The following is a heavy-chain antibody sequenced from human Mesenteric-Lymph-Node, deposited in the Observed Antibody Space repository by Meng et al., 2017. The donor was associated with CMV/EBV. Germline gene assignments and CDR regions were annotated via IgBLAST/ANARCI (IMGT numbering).Heavy chain of an antibody. J-gene: IGHJ4*02. D-gene: IGHD3-22*01. CDR1: GFTFGDYA. V-gene: IGHV3-49*04. CDR2: TRSKAYGGTT. Sequence: GESLKISCTGSGFTFGDYAMRWVRQAPGKGLEWVGLTRSKAYGGTTEYAAAVKGRFTISRDDSKSIAYLQMNSLKTEDTAVYYCTRARGGYSNYFDYWGQGTLVTVSS. CDR3: TRARGGYSNYFDY.